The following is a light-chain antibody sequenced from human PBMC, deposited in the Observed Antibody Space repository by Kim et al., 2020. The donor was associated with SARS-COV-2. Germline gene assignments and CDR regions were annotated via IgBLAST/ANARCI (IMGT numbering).Light chain of an antibody. CDR2: RNN. CDR1: RHTVDNQG. CDR3: STWDSGLNEWV. V-gene: IGLV10-54*01. J-gene: IGLJ3*02. Sequence: HTAPRTITGNRHTVDNQGAAWLQQHQGHPPKLLSYRNNNRPSGISERLSASRSGNTASLTITGLQPEDEADYYCSTWDSGLNEWVFGGGTQLTVL.